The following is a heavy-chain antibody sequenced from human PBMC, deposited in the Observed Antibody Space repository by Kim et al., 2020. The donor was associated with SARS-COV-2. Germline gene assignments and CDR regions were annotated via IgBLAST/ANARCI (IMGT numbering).Heavy chain of an antibody. V-gene: IGHV3-23*01. D-gene: IGHD2-2*01. Sequence: VKGRFTISRDNSKNTLYLQMNSLRAEDTAVYYCAKDTIVVEYLYYYYMDVWGKGTTVTVSS. CDR3: AKDTIVVEYLYYYYMDV. J-gene: IGHJ6*03.